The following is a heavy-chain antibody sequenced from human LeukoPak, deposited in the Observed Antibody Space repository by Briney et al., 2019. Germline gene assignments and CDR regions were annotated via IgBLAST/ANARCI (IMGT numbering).Heavy chain of an antibody. CDR2: IGGSGSYT. CDR1: GFTFSSYG. CDR3: ARDWYDY. V-gene: IGHV3-23*01. J-gene: IGHJ4*02. D-gene: IGHD6-13*01. Sequence: GGSLRLSCAASGFTFSSYGMHWVRQAPGKGLGWVSVIGGSGSYTYYADSVKGRFTISRDNSKDTLYLQMNSLRPEDTAVYYCARDWYDYWGQGTLVTVSS.